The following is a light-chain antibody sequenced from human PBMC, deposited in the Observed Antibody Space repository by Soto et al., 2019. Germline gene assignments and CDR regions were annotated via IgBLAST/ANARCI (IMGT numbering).Light chain of an antibody. CDR3: QQYGRSGT. Sequence: EVVMTHSPATLSVSPCERATLSCRASQSISSNLAWYQQKPVQAPRLLIYATSSRATGIPDRFSGSGSGTDFTLTISRLEPEDFAVYYCQQYGRSGTFGQGTKVDIK. J-gene: IGKJ1*01. V-gene: IGKV3-20*01. CDR1: QSISSN. CDR2: ATS.